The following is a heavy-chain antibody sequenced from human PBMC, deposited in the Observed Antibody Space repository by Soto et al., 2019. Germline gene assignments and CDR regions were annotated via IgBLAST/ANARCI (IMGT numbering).Heavy chain of an antibody. D-gene: IGHD3-22*01. CDR3: ARYVVMPRAEVPPYYYYGMDV. CDR2: IIPIFGTA. CDR1: GGTFSSYA. Sequence: GASVKVSCKASGGTFSSYAISWVRQAPGQGLEWMGGIIPIFGTANYAQRFQGRVTITADKSTSTAYMELSRLRSEDTAVYYCARYVVMPRAEVPPYYYYGMDVWGQGTTVTVSS. J-gene: IGHJ6*02. V-gene: IGHV1-69*06.